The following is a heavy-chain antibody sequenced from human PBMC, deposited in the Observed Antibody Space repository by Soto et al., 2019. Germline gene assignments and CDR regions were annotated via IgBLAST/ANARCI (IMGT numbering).Heavy chain of an antibody. CDR2: ISSSSSYI. J-gene: IGHJ6*02. D-gene: IGHD2-2*03. V-gene: IGHV3-21*01. Sequence: EVPLVESGGGLVKPGGSLRLSCAASGFTFSSYNMKWVRQAPGKGLEWVSSISSSSSYIYYADSVKGRVTVSRDNVRKSLFLQMNSLRAEDTAVYYCARDGLSDYYGMDVWGQGATVTVSS. CDR3: ARDGLSDYYGMDV. CDR1: GFTFSSYN.